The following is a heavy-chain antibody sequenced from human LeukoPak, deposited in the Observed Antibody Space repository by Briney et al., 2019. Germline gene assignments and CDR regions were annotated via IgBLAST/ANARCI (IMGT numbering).Heavy chain of an antibody. V-gene: IGHV3-66*01. CDR2: IYSGGDT. Sequence: GGSLRLSCAASGFAVNSNHLSWVRQGPGKGLEWVSLIYSGGDTYYPDSVRGRFTISRDNSKNMFYLQMNSLRAEDTAVYYCASRRPGSGYSYGYVDSWGQGTLVTVSS. CDR1: GFAVNSNH. D-gene: IGHD5-18*01. J-gene: IGHJ4*02. CDR3: ASRRPGSGYSYGYVDS.